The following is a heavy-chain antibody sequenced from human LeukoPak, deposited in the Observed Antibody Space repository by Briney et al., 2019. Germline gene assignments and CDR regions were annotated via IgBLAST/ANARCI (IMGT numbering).Heavy chain of an antibody. J-gene: IGHJ4*02. D-gene: IGHD6-13*01. CDR2: ISAYNGNT. V-gene: IGHV1-18*01. CDR1: GYTFTRYG. Sequence: ASVTVSCKASGYTFTRYGTSWVRQAPEKGFEWMGWISAYNGNTHLAQKFQGRVTVTTDTSTNTAYMELRSLRSDDTAIYYCARDLRPGVEAVGFDYWGQGTLVTVSS. CDR3: ARDLRPGVEAVGFDY.